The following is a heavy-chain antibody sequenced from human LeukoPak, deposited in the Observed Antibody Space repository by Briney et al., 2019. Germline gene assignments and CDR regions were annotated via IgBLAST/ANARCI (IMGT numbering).Heavy chain of an antibody. D-gene: IGHD3-16*01. Sequence: RASVKVSCKASGYTFTDYFVHWVRQAPGQGLEWMGIINPSGGSTSYAQKFQGRVTMTRDTSTSTVYMELSSLRSEDTAVYYCARSREGELHYWGQGTLVTVSS. CDR1: GYTFTDYF. CDR3: ARSREGELHY. J-gene: IGHJ4*02. V-gene: IGHV1-46*01. CDR2: INPSGGST.